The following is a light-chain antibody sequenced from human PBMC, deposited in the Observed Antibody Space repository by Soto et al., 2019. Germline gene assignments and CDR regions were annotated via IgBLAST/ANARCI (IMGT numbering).Light chain of an antibody. CDR1: QSVSSCY. V-gene: IGKV3-20*01. CDR3: QQYDSSSYT. CDR2: GAS. J-gene: IGKJ2*01. Sequence: EIVLTQSPCTLSVSPGERVTLSCRASQSVSSCYVAWYQQNPGQAPRLLIYGASSVASGIPDRFSGSGSGTDFTLTISRLEPEDFAVYFCQQYDSSSYTFGQGTKLEIK.